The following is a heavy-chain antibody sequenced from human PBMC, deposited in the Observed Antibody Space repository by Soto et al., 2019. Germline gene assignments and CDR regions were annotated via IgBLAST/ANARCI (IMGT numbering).Heavy chain of an antibody. J-gene: IGHJ6*02. CDR1: GGTFSSYA. CDR2: IIPIFGTA. CDR3: ASHSYGYFPHYYHGMDV. D-gene: IGHD5-18*01. Sequence: QVQLVQSGAEVKKPGSSVKVSRKASGGTFSSYASSWVRQAPGQGLEWMGGIIPIFGTANYAQKFQGRVTITADESTSTAYMELSSLRSEDTAVYYCASHSYGYFPHYYHGMDVWGQGTTVTVSS. V-gene: IGHV1-69*12.